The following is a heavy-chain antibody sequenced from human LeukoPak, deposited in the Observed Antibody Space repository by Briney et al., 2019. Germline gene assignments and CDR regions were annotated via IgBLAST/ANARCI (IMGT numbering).Heavy chain of an antibody. CDR1: GYILTSYD. D-gene: IGHD2-21*01. CDR2: MNPNSGYT. CDR3: ARGVAIDY. Sequence: ASVKVSCKASGYILTSYDTNWVRQATGQGLEWMGWMNPNSGYTGYAQKFQGRVTMTRNTSISTAYMEVSSLRSEDTAVYYCARGVAIDYWGQGTLVTVSS. V-gene: IGHV1-8*01. J-gene: IGHJ4*02.